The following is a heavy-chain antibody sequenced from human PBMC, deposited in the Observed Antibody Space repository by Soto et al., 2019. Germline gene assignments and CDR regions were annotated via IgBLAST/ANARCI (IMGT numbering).Heavy chain of an antibody. CDR1: GCSISSGGYY. V-gene: IGHV4-31*03. CDR3: ARAHEWERYWYFDL. J-gene: IGHJ2*01. CDR2: IYYSGST. Sequence: SETLYLTCTVSGCSISSGGYYWSWMRQHPGQGQERLGYIYYSGSTYYNPALKTRVTISVDTSKNQFSLKLSSVTAANSAVYYCARAHEWERYWYFDLWGRGTLVTVSS. D-gene: IGHD1-26*01.